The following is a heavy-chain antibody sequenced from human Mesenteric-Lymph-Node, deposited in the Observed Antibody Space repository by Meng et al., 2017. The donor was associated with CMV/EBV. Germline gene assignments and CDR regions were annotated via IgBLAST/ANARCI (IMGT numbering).Heavy chain of an antibody. D-gene: IGHD3-22*01. CDR2: VRYDGINK. CDR1: GFTFSSYG. V-gene: IGHV3-30*02. CDR3: AKYFSYYDTSGYGPPHI. Sequence: GGSLRLSCAASGFTFSSYGMHWVRQAPGKGLEWVAFVRYDGINKYYVDSLKGRFTISRDNSRNTLFLQMNGLRAEDTAVYYCAKYFSYYDTSGYGPPHIWGQGTMVTVSS. J-gene: IGHJ3*02.